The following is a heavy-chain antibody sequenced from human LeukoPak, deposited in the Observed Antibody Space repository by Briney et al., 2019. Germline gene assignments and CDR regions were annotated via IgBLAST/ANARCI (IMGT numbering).Heavy chain of an antibody. CDR1: GFTFSNYA. D-gene: IGHD2-15*01. CDR3: AKGILSVNDY. V-gene: IGHV3-23*01. Sequence: GGSLRLSCAASGFTFSNYAMSWVPQAPGKGLEWVSVISGSGGSTYYADSVKGRFTISRDNSKNTLFLQMNSLRAEDTAVYYWAKGILSVNDYWGQGTLDTVSS. J-gene: IGHJ4*02. CDR2: ISGSGGST.